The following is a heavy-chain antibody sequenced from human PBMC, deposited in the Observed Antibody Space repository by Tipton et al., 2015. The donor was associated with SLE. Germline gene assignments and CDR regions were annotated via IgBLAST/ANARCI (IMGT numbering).Heavy chain of an antibody. V-gene: IGHV4-59*11. CDR2: IYYTGNT. CDR3: ARMGLCTTTTCNEGAFDV. CDR1: GGSMSYHY. Sequence: TLSLTCSVSGGSMSYHYWSWIRQPPGKGLEWIGYIYYTGNTNYNPSLKSRVTMSVDTSKSQFSLKLTFVSAADTAIYYCARMGLCTTTTCNEGAFDVWGQGSMVTVCS. J-gene: IGHJ3*01. D-gene: IGHD2-2*01.